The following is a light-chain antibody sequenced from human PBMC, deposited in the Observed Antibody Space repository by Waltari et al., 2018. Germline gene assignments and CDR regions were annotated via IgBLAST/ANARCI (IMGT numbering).Light chain of an antibody. J-gene: IGLJ2*01. V-gene: IGLV2-14*01. CDR1: SSDVGGSKY. CDR3: LSYTSSSTPVL. Sequence: QSALTQPASVSGSPGQSITIACTGTSSDVGGSKYVSWYQQHPGKAPKFIIYEVTNRPSCVSNRFSGSKSGNTASLTISGLQAEDEADYYCLSYTSSSTPVLFGGGTKVTVL. CDR2: EVT.